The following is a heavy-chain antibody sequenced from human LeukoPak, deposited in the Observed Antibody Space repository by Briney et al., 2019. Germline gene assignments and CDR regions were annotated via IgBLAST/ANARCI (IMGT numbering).Heavy chain of an antibody. J-gene: IGHJ5*02. Sequence: PSETLSLTCTVSGGSISSSSYYWGWIRQPPGKGLEWIGSIYYSRSTYYNPSLKSRVTISVNTSKNQFSLKLSSVTAADTAVYYCARMSGYSYGYFKDPWGRGTLVTVSS. V-gene: IGHV4-39*01. CDR1: GGSISSSSYY. D-gene: IGHD5-18*01. CDR3: ARMSGYSYGYFKDP. CDR2: IYYSRST.